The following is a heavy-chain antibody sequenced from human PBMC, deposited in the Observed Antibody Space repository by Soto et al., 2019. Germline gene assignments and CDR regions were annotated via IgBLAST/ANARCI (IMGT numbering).Heavy chain of an antibody. CDR1: GYTFTNNY. CDR2: INPRDDTT. Sequence: QVRLVQSGAEIKRPGASVRISCKTSGYTFTNNYIHWVRQAPGQGLEWMGIINPRDDTTYYTQTFQDRVTMTRDTSTSTVYMELSSLRSEDTAVYYCARVLQGRGRDDYRGQGTLVTVLS. V-gene: IGHV1-46*01. D-gene: IGHD1-1*01. J-gene: IGHJ4*02. CDR3: ARVLQGRGRDDY.